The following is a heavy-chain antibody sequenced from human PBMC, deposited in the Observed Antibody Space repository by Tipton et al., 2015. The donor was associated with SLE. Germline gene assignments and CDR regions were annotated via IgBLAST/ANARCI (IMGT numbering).Heavy chain of an antibody. D-gene: IGHD3-16*01. V-gene: IGHV1-18*01. Sequence: QVQLVQSGSELKRPGASVKVSRKASGYSLMNYGISWVRQAPGQGLEWMGWITAYNGNTKYAQKFQGRVTMTTDTSTSTAFMELRSLRSDDTAVYYCARPNRSWGDFALWGQGTLVTVSS. CDR2: ITAYNGNT. CDR1: GYSLMNYG. CDR3: ARPNRSWGDFAL. J-gene: IGHJ4*02.